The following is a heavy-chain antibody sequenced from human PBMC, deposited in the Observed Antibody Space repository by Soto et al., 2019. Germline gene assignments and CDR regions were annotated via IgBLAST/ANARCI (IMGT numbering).Heavy chain of an antibody. D-gene: IGHD1-1*01. Sequence: PGESLKISCQGSGYRFTSNWIGWVRQMPGKGLEWMGIIYPDDSDTRYSPSFRGQVTISADKSISTTYLQWSSLKASDQAMYSLAGSDGYNLDLWGQGTLVTVSS. J-gene: IGHJ5*02. V-gene: IGHV5-51*03. CDR1: GYRFTSNW. CDR3: AGSDGYNLDL. CDR2: IYPDDSDT.